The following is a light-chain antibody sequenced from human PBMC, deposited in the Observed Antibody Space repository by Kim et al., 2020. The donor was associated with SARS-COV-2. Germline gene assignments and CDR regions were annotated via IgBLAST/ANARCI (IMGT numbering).Light chain of an antibody. CDR2: SAS. V-gene: IGKV1-39*01. CDR1: RIINNY. Sequence: ASVGDRVTITCRTGRIINNYLNWYQQKPGKAPKLLISSASSLQSGVPSRFSGSASGTDFTLTISNLQPEDFATYYCQQTYSTVVTFGGGTKVDIK. J-gene: IGKJ4*01. CDR3: QQTYSTVVT.